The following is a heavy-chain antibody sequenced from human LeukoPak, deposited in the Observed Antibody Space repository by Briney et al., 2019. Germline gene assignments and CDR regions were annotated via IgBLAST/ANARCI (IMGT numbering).Heavy chain of an antibody. CDR1: GGTFSSYA. Sequence: GSSVKVSCKASGGTFSSYAISWLRQAPGQGLEWMGGIIPIFGTANYAQKFQGRVTITADESTSTAYMELSSLRSEDTAVYYCARAPYSGYDGAFDIWGQGTMVTVSS. D-gene: IGHD5-12*01. CDR2: IIPIFGTA. V-gene: IGHV1-69*01. J-gene: IGHJ3*02. CDR3: ARAPYSGYDGAFDI.